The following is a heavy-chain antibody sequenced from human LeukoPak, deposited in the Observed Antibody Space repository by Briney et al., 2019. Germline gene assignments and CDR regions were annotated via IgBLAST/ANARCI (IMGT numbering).Heavy chain of an antibody. CDR3: ARRDSNGYYED. CDR2: IFPAGTT. D-gene: IGHD3-22*01. Sequence: PGGSLRLSCAASGFTVSSNYMSWVRQAPGRGLEWVSIIFPAGTTYYADSVKGRFTISRDNSGDTLYLQMNSLRAEDTAVYYCARRDSNGYYEDWGQGTLVTVSS. CDR1: GFTVSSNY. V-gene: IGHV3-53*01. J-gene: IGHJ4*02.